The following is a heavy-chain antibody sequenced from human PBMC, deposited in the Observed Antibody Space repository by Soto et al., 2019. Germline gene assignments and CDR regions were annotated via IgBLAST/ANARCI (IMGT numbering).Heavy chain of an antibody. D-gene: IGHD3-3*01. J-gene: IGHJ6*03. CDR3: TRDAYYDFWSGYSAYYYYYMDV. Sequence: EVQLVESGGGLVQPGGSLRLSCAASGFTFSSYWMHWVRQAPGKGLVWVSRINGDESSTTPADSVRGRFTIYRDNTKNTLYLQMNSLRAEDTAVYYCTRDAYYDFWSGYSAYYYYYMDVWGKGTTVTVSS. V-gene: IGHV3-74*01. CDR1: GFTFSSYW. CDR2: INGDESST.